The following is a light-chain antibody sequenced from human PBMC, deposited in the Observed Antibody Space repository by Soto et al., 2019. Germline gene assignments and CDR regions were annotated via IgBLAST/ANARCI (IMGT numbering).Light chain of an antibody. CDR2: DAS. CDR1: QNIFNY. J-gene: IGKJ4*01. CDR3: QKYEDLPLT. Sequence: DVQLTQSPSTLSASVGDRVAITCQATQNIFNYLNWFQQRPGKAPQLLISDASHLEPGVPSRFSGQRSGTDFTLIISDLQPEDFATYCCQKYEDLPLTFGGGTRVEV. V-gene: IGKV1-33*01.